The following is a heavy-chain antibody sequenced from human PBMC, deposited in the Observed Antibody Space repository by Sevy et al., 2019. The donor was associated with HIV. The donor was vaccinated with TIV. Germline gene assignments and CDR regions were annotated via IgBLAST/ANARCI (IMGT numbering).Heavy chain of an antibody. CDR1: GFTFSSYA. CDR3: AKGLYYDSSGGYGR. Sequence: GGSLRLSCAASGFTFSSYAMSWVRQAPGKGLEWVSAISGSGGSTYYADSVKGRFTIARDNSRNTLYLQMNSLRAEETAVYYCAKGLYYDSSGGYGRWGQGTLVTVSS. D-gene: IGHD3-22*01. J-gene: IGHJ4*02. CDR2: ISGSGGST. V-gene: IGHV3-23*01.